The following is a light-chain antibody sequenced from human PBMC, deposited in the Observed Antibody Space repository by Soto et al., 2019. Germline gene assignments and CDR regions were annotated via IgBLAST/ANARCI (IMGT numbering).Light chain of an antibody. CDR1: QSVKSF. J-gene: IGKJ5*01. V-gene: IGKV3-11*01. Sequence: EIVLTQSPATLSLSHGQRATLSCRASQSVKSFLVWYQHRPGQAPRVLIYDASHRASGITARFSGSGSGTDFTLTISSLEPEDAALYYCQQRSNWPPITFGQGTRLEI. CDR2: DAS. CDR3: QQRSNWPPIT.